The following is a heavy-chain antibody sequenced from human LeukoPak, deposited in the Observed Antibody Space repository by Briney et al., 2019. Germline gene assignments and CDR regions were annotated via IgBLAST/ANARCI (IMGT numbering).Heavy chain of an antibody. D-gene: IGHD3-3*01. CDR3: ARDPYSKIFGG. CDR1: GFTFSSYA. CDR2: ISYDGSNK. V-gene: IGHV3-30*04. J-gene: IGHJ4*01. Sequence: PGRSLRLSCAASGFTFSSYAMHWVRQAPGKGLEWVAVISYDGSNKYYADSVKGRFTISRDNSKNTLYLQMNSLRAEDTAVYYCARDPYSKIFGGWGHGTLVTVSS.